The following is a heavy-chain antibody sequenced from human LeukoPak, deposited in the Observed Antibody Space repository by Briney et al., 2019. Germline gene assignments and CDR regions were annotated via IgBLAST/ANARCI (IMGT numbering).Heavy chain of an antibody. Sequence: SETLSLTCTLSAGSTSTSNYYWGWIRQPPGTGLEWIGNIFYSGSTYYSPSLKSRVTISLDASRNQFSLKLNSVTAADTAVYYCTRQGSLGTSGYDYWGQGTLVTVSS. CDR2: IFYSGST. CDR1: AGSTSTSNYY. CDR3: TRQGSLGTSGYDY. V-gene: IGHV4-39*01. J-gene: IGHJ4*02. D-gene: IGHD1-7*01.